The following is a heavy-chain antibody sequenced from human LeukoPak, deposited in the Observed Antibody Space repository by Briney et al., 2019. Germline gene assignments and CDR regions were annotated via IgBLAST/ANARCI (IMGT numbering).Heavy chain of an antibody. CDR3: ARGGYYDPPRDY. D-gene: IGHD3-16*01. CDR2: ISYSGST. CDR1: GGSISSYY. V-gene: IGHV4-59*01. Sequence: ASETLSLTCTVSGGSISSYYWSWIRQPPGKGLEWIGYISYSGSTNYHPSLKRRVTISVDTSKTQFSLRLSSVTAADTAVYYCARGGYYDPPRDYWGQGTLVTVSS. J-gene: IGHJ4*02.